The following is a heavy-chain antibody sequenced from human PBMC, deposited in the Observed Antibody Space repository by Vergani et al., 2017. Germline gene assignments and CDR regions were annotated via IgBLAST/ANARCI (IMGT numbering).Heavy chain of an antibody. D-gene: IGHD4-23*01. CDR1: GFTVSRKY. J-gene: IGHJ6*02. CDR3: ASQVLGGTYDYYCGMED. Sequence: EVQVVESGGGLVQPGGSLRLSCAASGFTVSRKYMTWVRQAPGKGLEWVSVLYSGGRTYYADSVKGRFTVSRDNSKNTLYLQMNSLRAEDTGVYYCASQVLGGTYDYYCGMEDWGQGTTVTVSS. V-gene: IGHV3-66*02. CDR2: LYSGGRT.